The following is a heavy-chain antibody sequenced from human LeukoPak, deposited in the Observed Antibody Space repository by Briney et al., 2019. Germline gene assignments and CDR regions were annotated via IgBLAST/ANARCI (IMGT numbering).Heavy chain of an antibody. CDR2: ISGSGGST. D-gene: IGHD3-3*01. Sequence: GGSLRLPCAASGFTFSSYAMSWVRQAPGKGLEWVSAISGSGGSTYYADSVKGRFIISRDNAKNSLYLQVNSLRAEDTAVYYCARQYYDFWSGYYTADYYFDYWGQGTLVTVSS. V-gene: IGHV3-23*01. J-gene: IGHJ4*02. CDR1: GFTFSSYA. CDR3: ARQYYDFWSGYYTADYYFDY.